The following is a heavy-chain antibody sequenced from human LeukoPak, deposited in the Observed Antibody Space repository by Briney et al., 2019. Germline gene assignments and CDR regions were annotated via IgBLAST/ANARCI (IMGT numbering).Heavy chain of an antibody. Sequence: PGGSLRLSCTISGYFFPNAWLNWVRQAPGKGLEWVSIIYTGGNTYYADSVKGRFTISRDISKNTLYLQMNSLRAEDTAVYYCARGTVTAPDYWGQGTLVTVSS. D-gene: IGHD4-17*01. V-gene: IGHV3-53*01. CDR3: ARGTVTAPDY. J-gene: IGHJ4*02. CDR2: IYTGGNT. CDR1: GYFFPNAW.